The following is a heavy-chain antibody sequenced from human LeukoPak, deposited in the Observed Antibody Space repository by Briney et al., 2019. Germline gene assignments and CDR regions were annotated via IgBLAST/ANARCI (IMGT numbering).Heavy chain of an antibody. J-gene: IGHJ5*02. Sequence: SETLSLTCAVYGGSFSGYYWSWLRQPPGKRLEWIGEINHSGSTKYNPSLKSRVTIAVDTSKNQFSLKLSSVTAADTAVYYCARGQFLYDFWSGYTQFDPWGQGTLVTVSS. CDR1: GGSFSGYY. CDR2: INHSGST. D-gene: IGHD3-3*01. V-gene: IGHV4-34*01. CDR3: ARGQFLYDFWSGYTQFDP.